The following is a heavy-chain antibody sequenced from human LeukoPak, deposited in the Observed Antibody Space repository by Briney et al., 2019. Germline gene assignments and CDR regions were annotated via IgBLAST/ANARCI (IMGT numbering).Heavy chain of an antibody. V-gene: IGHV1-46*01. CDR2: INPSGGST. CDR1: GYTFTSYY. Sequence: ASVKVSCKASGYTFTSYYMHWVRQAPGQGLEWMGIINPSGGSTSCAQKFQGRVTMTRDTSTSTVYMELSSLRSEDTAVYYCARESLYDSSGYYFGYWGQGTLVTVSS. CDR3: ARESLYDSSGYYFGY. D-gene: IGHD3-22*01. J-gene: IGHJ4*02.